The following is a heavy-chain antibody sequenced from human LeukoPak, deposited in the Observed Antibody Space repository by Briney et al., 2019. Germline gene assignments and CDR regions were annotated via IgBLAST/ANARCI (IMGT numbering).Heavy chain of an antibody. CDR1: GFTFSNAW. CDR2: IKSKTDGGTT. Sequence: GGSLRLSCAASGFTFSNAWMNWVRQAPGKGLEWVGRIKSKTDGGTTDYAAPVKGRFTISRDDSKNTLYLQMNGLKTVDTAVYYCTTAIYYYAMDVWGQGTTVTVSS. J-gene: IGHJ6*02. CDR3: TTAIYYYAMDV. V-gene: IGHV3-15*07.